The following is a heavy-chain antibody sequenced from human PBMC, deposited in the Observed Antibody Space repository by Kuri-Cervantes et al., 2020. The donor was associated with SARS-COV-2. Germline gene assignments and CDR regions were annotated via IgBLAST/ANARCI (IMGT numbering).Heavy chain of an antibody. Sequence: GSLRLSCSVSGDSVSSDEYYWSWIRQPPGKGLEWIGYIYYSGSTNYNPSLKSRVTMSVDTSKNQFSLKLSSVTAADTAVYYCARDYGLDPWGQGTLVTVSS. J-gene: IGHJ5*02. D-gene: IGHD3-16*01. CDR3: ARDYGLDP. V-gene: IGHV4-61*08. CDR1: GDSVSSDEYY. CDR2: IYYSGST.